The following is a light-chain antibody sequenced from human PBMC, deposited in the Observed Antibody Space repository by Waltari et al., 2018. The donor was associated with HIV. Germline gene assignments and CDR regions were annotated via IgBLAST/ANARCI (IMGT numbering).Light chain of an antibody. J-gene: IGKJ2*01. CDR2: GAS. V-gene: IGKV3D-15*01. CDR3: QQYNNWPPHT. CDR1: QSVSTN. Sequence: EIVMTQSPVTLSVSPGERATLSCRASQSVSTNLAWYQQRPGQAPRLLIYGASTRATGIPARFSGSGSGTEFTLTISSLQSEDFAAYFCQQYNNWPPHTFGQGTKVEIK.